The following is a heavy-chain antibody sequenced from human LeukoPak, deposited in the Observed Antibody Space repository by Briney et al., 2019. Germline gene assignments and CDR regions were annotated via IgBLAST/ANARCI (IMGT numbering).Heavy chain of an antibody. D-gene: IGHD4-23*01. J-gene: IGHJ3*02. CDR1: GLRFSDQY. CDR2: ISGSGANR. Sequence: GGSLRLSCAASGLRFSDQYMIWIRQTPGKGLEWISFISGSGANRFYADSMKGRFTISKDNTKNSLYLQMNSLRAEDTAVYYCAKVRPETTTVVILDAFDIWGQGTMVTVSS. V-gene: IGHV3-11*01. CDR3: AKVRPETTTVVILDAFDI.